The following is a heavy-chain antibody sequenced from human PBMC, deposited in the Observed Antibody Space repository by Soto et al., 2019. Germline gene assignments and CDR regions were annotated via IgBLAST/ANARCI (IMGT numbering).Heavy chain of an antibody. CDR3: ARDSISSTSLLGAYYYGMDV. Sequence: PSETLSLTXTVSGGSISSGGYYWSWIRQHPGKGLEWIGYIYYSGSTYYNPSLKSRVTISVDTSKNQFSLKLSSVTAADTAVYYCARDSISSTSLLGAYYYGMDVWGQGTTVTVSS. CDR1: GGSISSGGYY. J-gene: IGHJ6*02. V-gene: IGHV4-31*02. D-gene: IGHD2-2*01. CDR2: IYYSGST.